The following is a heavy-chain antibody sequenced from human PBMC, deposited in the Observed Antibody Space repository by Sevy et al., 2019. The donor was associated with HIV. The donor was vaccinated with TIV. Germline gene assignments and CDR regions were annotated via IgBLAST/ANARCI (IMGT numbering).Heavy chain of an antibody. CDR3: AGHGYTIFGVVIPFDP. CDR1: GGSISSSSYY. J-gene: IGHJ5*02. CDR2: IYYSGST. Sequence: SETLSLTCTVSGGSISSSSYYWGWIRQPPGKGLEWIGSIYYSGSTYYNPSLKSRVTISVDTSKNQFSLKLSSVTAAETAVYYWAGHGYTIFGVVIPFDPWGQGTLVTVSS. D-gene: IGHD3-3*01. V-gene: IGHV4-39*01.